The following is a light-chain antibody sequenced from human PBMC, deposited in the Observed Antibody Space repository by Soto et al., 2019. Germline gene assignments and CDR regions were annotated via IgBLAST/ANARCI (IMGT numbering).Light chain of an antibody. Sequence: EIVMTQSPATLSVSPGERATLSCRASQSVSSNLAWYQQKPGQAPRLLIYGASTRATGIPARFGGSGSGTEFTLTISSLQSEDFAVYYCQQYNNWPRWTFGQGTKVDIK. CDR1: QSVSSN. CDR3: QQYNNWPRWT. J-gene: IGKJ1*01. V-gene: IGKV3-15*01. CDR2: GAS.